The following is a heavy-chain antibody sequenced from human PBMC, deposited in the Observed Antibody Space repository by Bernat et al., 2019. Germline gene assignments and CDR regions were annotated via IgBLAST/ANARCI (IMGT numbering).Heavy chain of an antibody. J-gene: IGHJ4*02. Sequence: QVQLVESGGGVVQPGRSLRLSCAASGFTFSSYGMHWVRQAPGKGLEWVAAIWYDGSNKYYADSVKGRFTISRDNSKNTLYLQMNSLRAEDTAVYYCARVIGGVDDWGKGTLVIVSS. V-gene: IGHV3-33*01. CDR1: GFTFSSYG. D-gene: IGHD1-26*01. CDR3: ARVIGGVDD. CDR2: IWYDGSNK.